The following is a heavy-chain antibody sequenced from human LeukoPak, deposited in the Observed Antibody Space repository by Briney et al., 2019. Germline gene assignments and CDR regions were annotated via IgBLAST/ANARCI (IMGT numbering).Heavy chain of an antibody. CDR3: ARDAMYYYDSSGYSAYFDY. J-gene: IGHJ4*02. V-gene: IGHV3-30-3*01. D-gene: IGHD3-22*01. CDR2: ISYDGSNK. Sequence: PGGSLRLSCAASGFTFSSYAMHWVRQAPGKGLEWVAVISYDGSNKYYADSVKGRFTISRDNSKNTPYLQMNSLRAKDTAVYYCARDAMYYYDSSGYSAYFDYWGQGTLVTVSS. CDR1: GFTFSSYA.